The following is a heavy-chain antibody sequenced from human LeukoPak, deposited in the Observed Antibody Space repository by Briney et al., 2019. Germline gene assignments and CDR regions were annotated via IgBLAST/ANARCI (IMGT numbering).Heavy chain of an antibody. J-gene: IGHJ2*01. CDR3: ATSPATGNIYFDL. CDR2: HYSGGNT. Sequence: PGGSLRLSCAASGFTVSSNYMGSVRQAPGKGLEWVSVHYSGGNTYYADSVKGRFTISRDNSKNTLYLQVNSLRAEDTAVYYCATSPATGNIYFDLWGRGTLVTVSS. CDR1: GFTVSSNY. V-gene: IGHV3-66*01. D-gene: IGHD6-13*01.